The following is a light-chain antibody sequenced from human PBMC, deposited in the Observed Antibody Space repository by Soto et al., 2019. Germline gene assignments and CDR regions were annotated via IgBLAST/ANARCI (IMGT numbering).Light chain of an antibody. CDR2: GAS. CDR3: QQYDNWPHLT. V-gene: IGKV3-15*01. Sequence: EIVMTQSPATLSVSPGERATLSCRASQSVSSNLAWYQQKPGQAPRLLIYGASTRAAGFPARFSGSGSGTEFTLTISSLQSEDFAVYYCQQYDNWPHLTFGQGTRLEIK. CDR1: QSVSSN. J-gene: IGKJ5*01.